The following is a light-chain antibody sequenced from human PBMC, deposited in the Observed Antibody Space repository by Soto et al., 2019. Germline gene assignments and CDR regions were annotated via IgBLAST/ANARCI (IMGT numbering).Light chain of an antibody. CDR1: QSHCKK. CDR2: DAS. CDR3: QHYNSSPVT. V-gene: IGKV3-15*01. J-gene: IGKJ4*01. Sequence: ATQSHCKKLAWYQQKPGQAPRRLISDASTRATGIPTRMNGSGSGTESRHSISRLSSEDCAIYFCQHYNSSPVTFGVGTKVDIK.